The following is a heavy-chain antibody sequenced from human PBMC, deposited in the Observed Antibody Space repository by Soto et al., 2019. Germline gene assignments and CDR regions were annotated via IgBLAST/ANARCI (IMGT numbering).Heavy chain of an antibody. V-gene: IGHV1-69*12. Sequence: QVQLVQSGAEVKKPGSSVKVSCKASGGTFNSYAISWVRQAPGQGLEWMGGIIPIFGTANYAQKFQGRVTITADESTSAAYMELSSLRSEDTAVYYCARGDYGELDNWFDPWGQGTLVTVSS. CDR3: ARGDYGELDNWFDP. CDR2: IIPIFGTA. J-gene: IGHJ5*02. CDR1: GGTFNSYA. D-gene: IGHD4-17*01.